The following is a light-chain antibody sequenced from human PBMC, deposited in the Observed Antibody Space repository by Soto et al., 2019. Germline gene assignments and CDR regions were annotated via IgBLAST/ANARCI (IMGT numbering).Light chain of an antibody. CDR2: AAS. J-gene: IGKJ5*01. Sequence: IRXPQTSMALFAPGGDRANSTCWDSQSISRWLAWYNQKPGKAPXLXXXAASSLQSGVQSRFSGSGSGKDLTLTISCLQHEDFGTYYCQQPKSSIWNTFGDGTLLEI. CDR3: QQPKSSIWNT. CDR1: QSISRW. V-gene: IGKV1D-12*01.